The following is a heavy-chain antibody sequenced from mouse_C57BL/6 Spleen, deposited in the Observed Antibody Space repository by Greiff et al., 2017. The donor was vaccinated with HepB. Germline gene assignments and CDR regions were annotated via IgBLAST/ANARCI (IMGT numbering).Heavy chain of an antibody. V-gene: IGHV1-15*01. Sequence: QVQLKESGAELVRPGASVTLSCKASGYTFTDYEMHWVKQTPVHGLEWIGAIDPETGGTAYNQKFKGKAILTADKSSSTAYMELRSLTSEDSAVYYCTRLILRYFDYWGQGTTLTVSS. CDR2: IDPETGGT. CDR1: GYTFTDYE. J-gene: IGHJ2*01. D-gene: IGHD1-1*01. CDR3: TRLILRYFDY.